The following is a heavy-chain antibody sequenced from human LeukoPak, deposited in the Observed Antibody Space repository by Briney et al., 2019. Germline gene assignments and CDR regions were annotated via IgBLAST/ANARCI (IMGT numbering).Heavy chain of an antibody. J-gene: IGHJ6*03. CDR2: ISAYNGHT. V-gene: IGHV1-18*01. D-gene: IGHD2-2*02. Sequence: ASVKVSCKAFGYTFTKEAISWVRQAPGQRLEWMGWISAYNGHTNYTQKLQGRVTMTTDTSTSTAYMELRSLRSDDTAVYFCVRDGHRLYDYYYYYMDVWGKGTTVTVSS. CDR3: VRDGHRLYDYYYYYMDV. CDR1: GYTFTKEA.